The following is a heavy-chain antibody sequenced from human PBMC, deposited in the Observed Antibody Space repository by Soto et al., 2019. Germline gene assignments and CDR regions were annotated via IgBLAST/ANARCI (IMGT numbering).Heavy chain of an antibody. V-gene: IGHV3-30*03. Sequence: GGSLRLSCAASGFTFSSYGMHGVRQAPGKGLEWVAVISYDGSNKYYADSVKGRFTISRDNSKNTLYLQMNSLGAEDTAVYYCARDFVVGDSTINYCYGMAVWGQGTSVLVSS. J-gene: IGHJ6*01. CDR2: ISYDGSNK. CDR3: ARDFVVGDSTINYCYGMAV. CDR1: GFTFSSYG. D-gene: IGHD2-21*02.